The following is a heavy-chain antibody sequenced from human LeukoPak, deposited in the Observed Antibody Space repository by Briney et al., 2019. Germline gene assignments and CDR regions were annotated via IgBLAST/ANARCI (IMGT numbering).Heavy chain of an antibody. D-gene: IGHD1-1*01. V-gene: IGHV4-31*03. CDR1: GGSISSGGYY. CDR2: ISYSGST. CDR3: ASHRTGLYYYYMDV. J-gene: IGHJ6*03. Sequence: PSQTLSLTCTVSGGSISSGGYYWSWIRQHPGRGLEWIGYISYSGSTYYNPSLKSRVTISVDTSRNQFSLKLSSVTAADTAVYYCASHRTGLYYYYMDVWGKGTTVTVSS.